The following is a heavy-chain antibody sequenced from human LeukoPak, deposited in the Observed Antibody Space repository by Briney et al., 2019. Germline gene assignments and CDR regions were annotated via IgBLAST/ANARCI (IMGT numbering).Heavy chain of an antibody. D-gene: IGHD5-24*01. J-gene: IGHJ4*02. CDR2: ISGSGGRT. CDR3: AKDLSRDGYNLGFDY. Sequence: GGSLRLSCAASGFTFSSYAMSWVRQAPGKGLEWVSVISGSGGRTYYADSVKGRFTISRDNSKNTLYLQMNNLRAEDTAVYYCAKDLSRDGYNLGFDYWGQGTVVTVSS. CDR1: GFTFSSYA. V-gene: IGHV3-23*01.